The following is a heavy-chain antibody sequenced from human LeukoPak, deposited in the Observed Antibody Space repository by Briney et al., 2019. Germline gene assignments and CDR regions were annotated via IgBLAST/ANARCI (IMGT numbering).Heavy chain of an antibody. CDR1: GGSISSYY. D-gene: IGHD6-13*01. CDR2: IYYSGST. CDR3: ARLGQQLGWFDP. J-gene: IGHJ5*02. Sequence: KPSETLSLTCTVSGGSISSYYWSWIRQPPGKGLEWIGYIYYSGSTNYNPSLKSRVTISVDTSKNQFSLKLSSVTAADTAVYYCARLGQQLGWFDPWGQGTLVTVSS. V-gene: IGHV4-59*01.